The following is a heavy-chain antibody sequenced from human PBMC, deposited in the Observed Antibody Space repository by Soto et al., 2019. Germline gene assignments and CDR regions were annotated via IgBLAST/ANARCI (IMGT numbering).Heavy chain of an antibody. D-gene: IGHD5-18*01. CDR3: ARQSDAYSFTLDV. Sequence: PGESLKISCKGSGYSFTSYWIGWVRQMPGKGLEWMGIIYPGDSDTRYSPSFQGRVTISADKSISTAYLQWSSLKASDTAMYYCARQSDAYSFTLDVWGKGTTVTAPQ. CDR1: GYSFTSYW. J-gene: IGHJ6*04. V-gene: IGHV5-51*01. CDR2: IYPGDSDT.